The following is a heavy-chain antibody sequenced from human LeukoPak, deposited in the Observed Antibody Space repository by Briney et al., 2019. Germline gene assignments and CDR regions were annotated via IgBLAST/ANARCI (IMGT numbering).Heavy chain of an antibody. V-gene: IGHV3-7*01. Sequence: GGSLRLSCAASEFSVGSNYMTWVRQAPGKVLEWVANIKQDGSEKYYVDSVKGRFTISRDNAKNSLYLQMNSLRAEDTAVYYCARNAAAGWFDPWGQGTLVTVSS. CDR1: EFSVGSNY. CDR2: IKQDGSEK. D-gene: IGHD6-13*01. J-gene: IGHJ5*02. CDR3: ARNAAAGWFDP.